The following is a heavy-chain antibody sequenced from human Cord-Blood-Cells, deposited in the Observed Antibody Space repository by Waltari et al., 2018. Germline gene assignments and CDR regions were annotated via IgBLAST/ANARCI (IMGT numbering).Heavy chain of an antibody. CDR3: AHSSWYEGWFDP. CDR2: IYWDDDK. Sequence: QITLKESGPTLVKPTQTLTLTCTFSGFSLSTSGVGVGWIRQPPGKALAWLALIYWDDDKRYSPSMKGKLTITKDTPKNQVVLTMTNMDPVDTATYYCAHSSWYEGWFDPWGQGTLVTVSS. J-gene: IGHJ5*02. CDR1: GFSLSTSGVG. V-gene: IGHV2-5*02. D-gene: IGHD6-13*01.